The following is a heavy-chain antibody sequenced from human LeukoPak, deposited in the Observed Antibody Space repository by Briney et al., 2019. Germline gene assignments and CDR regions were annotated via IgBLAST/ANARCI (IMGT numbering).Heavy chain of an antibody. CDR3: ASRTTLDYYYGMDV. J-gene: IGHJ6*02. D-gene: IGHD1-7*01. CDR1: GGSFSGYY. CDR2: IYYSGST. V-gene: IGHV4-31*11. Sequence: SETLSLTCAVYGGSFSGYYWSWIRQHPGKGLEWIGYIYYSGSTYYNPSLKSRVTISVDTSKNQFSLKLSSVTAADTAVYYCASRTTLDYYYGMDVWGQGTTVTVSS.